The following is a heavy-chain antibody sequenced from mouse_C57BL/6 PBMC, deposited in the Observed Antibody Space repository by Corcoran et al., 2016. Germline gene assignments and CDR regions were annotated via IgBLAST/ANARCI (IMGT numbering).Heavy chain of an antibody. CDR2: INPNNGGT. CDR1: GYTFTDYY. V-gene: IGHV1-26*01. J-gene: IGHJ2*01. CDR3: ARSNWLYFDY. Sequence: EVQLQQSGPELVKPGASVKISCKASGYTFTDYYMNWVKQSHGKSLEWIGDINPNNGGTSYNQKFKGKATLTVDKSSSTAYMELRSLTSEDSAVYYCARSNWLYFDYWGQGTTLTVSS. D-gene: IGHD4-1*01.